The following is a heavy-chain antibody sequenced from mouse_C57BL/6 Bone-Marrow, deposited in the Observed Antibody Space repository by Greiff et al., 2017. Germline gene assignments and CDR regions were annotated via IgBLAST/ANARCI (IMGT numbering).Heavy chain of an antibody. Sequence: VQLQQPGAELVRPGSSVKLSCKASGYTFTSYWMDWVKQRPGQGLEWIGNIYPSDSETHYNQKFKDKATLTVDKSSSTAYMQLSSLTSEDSAVYYCARRIFTTVVAGDYWGQCTTLTVSS. V-gene: IGHV1-61*01. J-gene: IGHJ2*01. D-gene: IGHD1-1*01. CDR2: IYPSDSET. CDR1: GYTFTSYW. CDR3: ARRIFTTVVAGDY.